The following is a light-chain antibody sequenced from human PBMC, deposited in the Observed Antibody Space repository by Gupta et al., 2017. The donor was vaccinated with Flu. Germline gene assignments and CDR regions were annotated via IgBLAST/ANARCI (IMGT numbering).Light chain of an antibody. J-gene: IGKJ2*01. CDR1: QSLVPSDGNTY. V-gene: IGKV2-30*02. Sequence: PVTLGQPASISCRSSQSLVPSDGNTYLTWFQQRPGQSPRRLIYKVSNRDSGVPERFSGSGSGTDFTLTISRVEAEDIGVYYCLEGRYAHTFGQGTKLEIK. CDR3: LEGRYAHT. CDR2: KVS.